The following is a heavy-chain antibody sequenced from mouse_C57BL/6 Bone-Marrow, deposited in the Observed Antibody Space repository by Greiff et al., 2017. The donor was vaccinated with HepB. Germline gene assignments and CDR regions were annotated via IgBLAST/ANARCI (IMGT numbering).Heavy chain of an antibody. J-gene: IGHJ4*01. CDR2: IDPETGGT. CDR1: GYTFTDYE. D-gene: IGHD2-12*01. CDR3: TRLPLYPNYAMDY. Sequence: VQLQQSGAELVRPGASVTLSCKASGYTFTDYEMHWVKQTPVHGLEWIGAIDPETGGTAYNQKFNGKAILTADKSSSTAYMELRSLTSEDSAVYYCTRLPLYPNYAMDYWGQGTSVTVSS. V-gene: IGHV1-15*01.